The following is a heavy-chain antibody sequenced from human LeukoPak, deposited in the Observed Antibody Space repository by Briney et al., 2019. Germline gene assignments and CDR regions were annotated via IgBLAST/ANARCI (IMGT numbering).Heavy chain of an antibody. D-gene: IGHD2-15*01. CDR1: GYTFSSYA. V-gene: IGHV3-23*01. J-gene: IGHJ3*02. CDR2: ISGSGGTT. CDR3: AKDRIGLRVRSSRDAFDI. Sequence: PGGSQRLSCGASGYTFSSYAMSWVRQAPGKGLEWVSDISGSGGTTYYADSVQGRFTISRDNSKNPLYLQMNSLRAEDTAVYYCAKDRIGLRVRSSRDAFDIWGQGTMVTVSS.